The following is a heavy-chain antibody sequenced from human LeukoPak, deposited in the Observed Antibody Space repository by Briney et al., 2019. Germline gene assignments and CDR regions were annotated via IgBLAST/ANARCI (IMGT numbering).Heavy chain of an antibody. CDR1: GFTFSSYA. CDR2: ISGSGTDT. J-gene: IGHJ6*03. V-gene: IGHV3-23*01. D-gene: IGHD4-17*01. Sequence: PGGSLRLSCAASGFTFSSYAMSWVRRAPGKGLEWVSTISGSGTDTFYADSVKGRFTISRDNSKNTLYLQMSSLRAEDTAVYYCAKVATVTTYYYYYYMDVWGKGTTVTVSS. CDR3: AKVATVTTYYYYYYMDV.